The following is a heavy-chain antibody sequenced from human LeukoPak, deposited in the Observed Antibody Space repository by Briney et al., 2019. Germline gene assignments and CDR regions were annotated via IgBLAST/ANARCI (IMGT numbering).Heavy chain of an antibody. D-gene: IGHD3-9*01. CDR2: ISYDGSNK. CDR1: GFTFSSYA. CDR3: ATPILT. J-gene: IGHJ4*02. V-gene: IGHV3-30-3*01. Sequence: GGSLRLSCAASGFTFSSYAMHWVRQAPGKGLEWVAVISYDGSNKYYADSVKGRFTISRDNSKNTLYLQMNSLRAEDTAVYYCATPILTWGQGTLVTVSS.